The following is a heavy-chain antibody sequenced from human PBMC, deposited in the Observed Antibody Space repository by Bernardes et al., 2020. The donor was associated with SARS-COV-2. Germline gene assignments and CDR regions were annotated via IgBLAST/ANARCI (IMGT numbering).Heavy chain of an antibody. V-gene: IGHV3-7*01. J-gene: IGHJ2*01. CDR3: ARIESGLMGRPWYFDL. D-gene: IGHD2-8*01. CDR2: IKKDGSED. Sequence: GGSLRLSCGASGFRFSDYLMGWVRQAPGKGLEWVANIKKDGSEDFYLDSVKGRFSISRDNAKNSLHLQMSSLRVEDTAIYYCARIESGLMGRPWYFDLWGRGTPVTVSS. CDR1: GFRFSDYL.